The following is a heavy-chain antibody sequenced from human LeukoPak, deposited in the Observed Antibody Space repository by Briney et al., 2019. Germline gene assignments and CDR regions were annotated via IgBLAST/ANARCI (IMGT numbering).Heavy chain of an antibody. CDR1: GYTFTSYD. CDR3: ARGGYCSSTSCYLSYGMDV. V-gene: IGHV1-8*01. Sequence: ASVKVSCKASGYTFTSYDINWVRQATGQGLEWMGWRNPNSGNTGYAQKFQGRVTMTRNTSISTAYMELSSLRSEDTAVYYCARGGYCSSTSCYLSYGMDVWGQGTTVTVSS. D-gene: IGHD2-2*01. J-gene: IGHJ6*02. CDR2: RNPNSGNT.